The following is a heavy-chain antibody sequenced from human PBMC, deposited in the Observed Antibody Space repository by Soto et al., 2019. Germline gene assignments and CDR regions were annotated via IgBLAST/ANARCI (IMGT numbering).Heavy chain of an antibody. CDR1: GGPFSGYA. V-gene: IGHV1-69*06. CDR3: ARDGFGGNYLDS. CDR2: IIPLLGTT. J-gene: IGHJ4*02. D-gene: IGHD1-26*01. Sequence: VQLVQSGAEVKKPGSSVQVSCKPSGGPFSGYALNWVRQASGQGLEWMGGIIPLLGTTNYAQNFQGRVTITADISTTTAYMELRRLRYEDTAVYYCARDGFGGNYLDSWGQGTLVTVST.